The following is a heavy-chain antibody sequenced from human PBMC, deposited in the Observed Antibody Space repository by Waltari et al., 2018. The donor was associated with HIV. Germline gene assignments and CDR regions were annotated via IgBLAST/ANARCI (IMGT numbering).Heavy chain of an antibody. J-gene: IGHJ3*01. D-gene: IGHD2-2*01. CDR1: GFTFENYA. CDR3: AKVSCTSSSCFVGGGLDV. Sequence: EVQLVESGGGLVQPGRSLRLSCVASGFTFENYAMHWVRQAPGKCLEGVAHRTWNGVGKAYADSGKGRFTISRDNAKNALYLQMNSLRTEDTALYYCAKVSCTSSSCFVGGGLDVWGQGTMVTVSS. CDR2: RTWNGVGK. V-gene: IGHV3-9*01.